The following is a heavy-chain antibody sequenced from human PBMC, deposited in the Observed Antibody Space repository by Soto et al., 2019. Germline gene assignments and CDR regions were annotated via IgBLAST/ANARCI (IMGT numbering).Heavy chain of an antibody. CDR1: RFAFSSYG. CDR2: ISFDGRNK. D-gene: IGHD3-22*01. J-gene: IGHJ6*02. Sequence: QVQLVESGGGVVQPGRSLRLSCAASRFAFSSYGVHWVRQAPGKGLEWVAVISFDGRNKYYADTVKGRFTISRDNSKNTLYLQTNSLRAEDTAVYYCARDGSPSDSIGKYYYYGMDVWGQGTTVTVSS. CDR3: ARDGSPSDSIGKYYYYGMDV. V-gene: IGHV3-30*04.